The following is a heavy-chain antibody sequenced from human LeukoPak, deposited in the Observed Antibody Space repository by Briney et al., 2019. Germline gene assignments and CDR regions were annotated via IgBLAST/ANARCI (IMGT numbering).Heavy chain of an antibody. CDR3: AGGLYCGGDCSSNFDY. J-gene: IGHJ4*02. CDR2: SIPIFGTA. Sequence: ASVKVSCKASGGTFSSYAISWVRQAPGQGLEWMGGSIPIFGTANYAQKFQGRVTITADESTSTAYMELSSLRSEDTAVYYCAGGLYCGGDCSSNFDYWGQGTLVTVSS. CDR1: GGTFSSYA. V-gene: IGHV1-69*13. D-gene: IGHD2-21*02.